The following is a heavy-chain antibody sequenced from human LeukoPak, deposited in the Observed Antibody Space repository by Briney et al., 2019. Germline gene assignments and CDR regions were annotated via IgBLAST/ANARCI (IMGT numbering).Heavy chain of an antibody. V-gene: IGHV3-53*01. D-gene: IGHD7-27*01. J-gene: IGHJ4*02. CDR2: IYSGGNT. CDR1: GFTVSSNY. Sequence: GGSLRLSCAASGFTVSSNYMSWVRQAPGKGLEWVSIIYSGGNTYYADSVKGRFTISRDNSKNTVSLQMNSLGAEDTAVYYCASGPDWGYFEYWGRGTLVTVSS. CDR3: ASGPDWGYFEY.